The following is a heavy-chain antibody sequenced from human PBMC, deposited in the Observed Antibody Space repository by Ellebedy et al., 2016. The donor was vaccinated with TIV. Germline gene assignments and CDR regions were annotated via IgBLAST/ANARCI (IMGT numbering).Heavy chain of an antibody. Sequence: GESLKISCAASGFTFSTYWMYWVRQAPGRGLVWVSRISNDGSITTYADSVKGRFTISRDNAKNTLYLQMNSLRAEDTAVYYCAKESGTGNDHWGQGTLVTVSS. CDR1: GFTFSTYW. V-gene: IGHV3-74*03. CDR2: ISNDGSIT. J-gene: IGHJ4*02. CDR3: AKESGTGNDH. D-gene: IGHD2-8*02.